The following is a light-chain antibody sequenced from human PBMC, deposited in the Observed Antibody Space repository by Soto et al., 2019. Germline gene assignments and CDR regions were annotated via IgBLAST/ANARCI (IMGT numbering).Light chain of an antibody. Sequence: QSVLTQPPSVSGAPGQRVTISCTGSSSNIGAGYDVHWYQQLPGTAPKLLIYGNSNRPSGVPDRFSGSKSGTSASLAITGLQAEDEADYYCQSYDSSSGRVFVGGTKLTVL. CDR1: SSNIGAGYD. V-gene: IGLV1-40*01. CDR3: QSYDSSSGRV. CDR2: GNS. J-gene: IGLJ2*01.